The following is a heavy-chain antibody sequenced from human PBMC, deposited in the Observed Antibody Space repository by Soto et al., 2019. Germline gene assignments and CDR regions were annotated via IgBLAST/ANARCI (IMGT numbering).Heavy chain of an antibody. V-gene: IGHV1-69*01. D-gene: IGHD2-2*01. Sequence: QVQLVQSGAEVKKPGSSVQVSCKASGGTFSSYAISWGRQAPGQGREWMGGIIPIPGTANYAQKFQGRVTITADESTSTAYMELSSLRSEDTAVYYCARSQGSSTSLEIYYYYYYGMDVWGQGTTVTVSS. CDR2: IIPIPGTA. CDR1: GGTFSSYA. J-gene: IGHJ6*02. CDR3: ARSQGSSTSLEIYYYYYYGMDV.